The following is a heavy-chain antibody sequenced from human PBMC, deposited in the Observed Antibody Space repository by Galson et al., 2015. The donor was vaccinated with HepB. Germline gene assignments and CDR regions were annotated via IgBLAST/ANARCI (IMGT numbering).Heavy chain of an antibody. J-gene: IGHJ4*02. CDR1: GYSFTSYW. CDR3: ARLPPCSGGSCYPGGVFFDY. Sequence: QSGAEVKKPGESLKISCKGSGYSFTSYWIGWVRQMPGKGLEWMGIIYPGDSDTRYSPSFQGQVTISADKSISTAYLQWSSLKASDTAMYYCARLPPCSGGSCYPGGVFFDYWGQGTLVTVSS. D-gene: IGHD2-15*01. CDR2: IYPGDSDT. V-gene: IGHV5-51*03.